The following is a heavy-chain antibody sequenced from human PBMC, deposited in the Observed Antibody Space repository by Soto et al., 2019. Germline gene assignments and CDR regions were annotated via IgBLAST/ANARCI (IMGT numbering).Heavy chain of an antibody. V-gene: IGHV3-21*01. CDR3: ASLSRFALDY. J-gene: IGHJ4*02. CDR2: ISSSSSYI. Sequence: GGSLRLSCAASGFSFNTYSMNWVRQAPGKGLEWVSSISSSSSYIYYTDSVKGRFTISRDNAKNSLYLQMDSLRAEDTAVYYCASLSRFALDYWGQGTLVTVSS. CDR1: GFSFNTYS. D-gene: IGHD3-10*01.